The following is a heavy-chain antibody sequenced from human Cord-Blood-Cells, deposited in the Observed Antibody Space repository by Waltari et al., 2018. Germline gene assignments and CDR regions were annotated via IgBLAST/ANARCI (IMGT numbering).Heavy chain of an antibody. Sequence: EVQLVESGGGLVQPGGSLRLSCAASGFTFSSYEMNWVRQAPGKGLEGVSYISRSGSTIYYADSVKGRFTISRDNAKNSLYLQMNSLRAEDTAVYYCARKDYGDYVDYWGQGTLVTVSS. D-gene: IGHD4-17*01. CDR3: ARKDYGDYVDY. V-gene: IGHV3-48*03. CDR2: ISRSGSTI. J-gene: IGHJ4*02. CDR1: GFTFSSYE.